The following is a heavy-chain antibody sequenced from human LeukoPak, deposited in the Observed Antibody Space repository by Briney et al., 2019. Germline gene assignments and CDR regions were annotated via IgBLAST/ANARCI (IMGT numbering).Heavy chain of an antibody. V-gene: IGHV4-59*01. CDR1: GGSISSYY. Sequence: PSETLSLTCFVSGGSISSYYWSWIRQPPGKGLEWIGYIYYSGNTNYNPSLKSRVTISVDTSKNQFSLKLSSVTAADTAVYYCARAQAVKFRGVIILMQHNAFDIWGQGTMVTVSS. CDR3: ARAQAVKFRGVIILMQHNAFDI. J-gene: IGHJ3*02. D-gene: IGHD3-10*01. CDR2: IYYSGNT.